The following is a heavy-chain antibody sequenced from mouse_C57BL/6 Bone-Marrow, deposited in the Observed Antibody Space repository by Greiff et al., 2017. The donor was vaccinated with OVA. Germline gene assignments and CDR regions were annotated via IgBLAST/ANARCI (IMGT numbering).Heavy chain of an antibody. CDR2: FHPSNGHT. Sequence: QVQLQQSGAELVKPGASVKLSCKASGYTFTSYWMQWVKQRPGQGLEWIGMFHPSNGHTNYNEKFKGKATLTVEKSSSTAYMKLSRLTSDDSAVYYCASPRNDVAERFAYWGQGTLVTVSA. CDR1: GYTFTSYW. CDR3: ASPRNDVAERFAY. D-gene: IGHD1-1*01. J-gene: IGHJ3*01. V-gene: IGHV1-74*01.